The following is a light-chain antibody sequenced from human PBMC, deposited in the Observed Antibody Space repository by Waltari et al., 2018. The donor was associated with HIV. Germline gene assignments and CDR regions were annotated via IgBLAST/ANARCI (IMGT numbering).Light chain of an antibody. CDR3: QQYGSSPLT. CDR1: QSVASTY. J-gene: IGKJ4*01. V-gene: IGKV3-20*01. Sequence: EIVLTQSPGTLSLTSGERATLSCRASQSVASTYLAWYQQKPGQAPRLLMYGTSSRATGTPDRFSGSGSGTDFTLTISRLEPEDVAVYYCQQYGSSPLTFGGGTKVEIK. CDR2: GTS.